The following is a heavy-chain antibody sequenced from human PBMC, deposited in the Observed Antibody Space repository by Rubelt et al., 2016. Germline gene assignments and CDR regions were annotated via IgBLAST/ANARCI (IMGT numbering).Heavy chain of an antibody. V-gene: IGHV4-34*01. D-gene: IGHD5-24*01. CDR3: ARGLGRDGYNYNWFDP. Sequence: QVQLQQWGAGLLKPSETLSLTCAVYGGSFSGYYWSWIRQPPGKGLEWIGEINHSGSTNYNPSLKSLVTRSRDTSKNHVSLKLSSGTAADTAVYYCARGLGRDGYNYNWFDPWGQGTLVTVSS. CDR2: INHSGST. J-gene: IGHJ5*02. CDR1: GGSFSGYY.